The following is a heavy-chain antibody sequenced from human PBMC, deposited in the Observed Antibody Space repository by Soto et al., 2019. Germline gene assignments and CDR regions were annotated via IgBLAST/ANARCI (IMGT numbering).Heavy chain of an antibody. V-gene: IGHV3-23*01. J-gene: IGHJ4*02. Sequence: GGSLRLSCGASGFPFSTYAMSWVRQAPGKGLEWISVISGSGGSTYYADSVKGRFTISRDNSKNTLYLQMSSLRAEDTAVYYCAKRASGSYFDYWSQGTLVTVSS. CDR2: ISGSGGST. CDR3: AKRASGSYFDY. D-gene: IGHD3-10*01. CDR1: GFPFSTYA.